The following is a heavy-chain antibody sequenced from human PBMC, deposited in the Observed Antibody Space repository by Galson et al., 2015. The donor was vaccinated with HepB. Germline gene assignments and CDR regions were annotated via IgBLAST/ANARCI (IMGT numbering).Heavy chain of an antibody. CDR2: IRSKAYGGTT. V-gene: IGHV3-49*03. CDR3: TRVKTWFGELWGY. Sequence: SLRLSCAASGFTFGDYAMSWFRQAPGKGLEWVGFIRSKAYGGTTEYAASVKGRFTISRDDSKSIAYLQMNSLKTEDTAVYYCTRVKTWFGELWGYWGQGTLVTVSS. J-gene: IGHJ4*02. CDR1: GFTFGDYA. D-gene: IGHD3-10*01.